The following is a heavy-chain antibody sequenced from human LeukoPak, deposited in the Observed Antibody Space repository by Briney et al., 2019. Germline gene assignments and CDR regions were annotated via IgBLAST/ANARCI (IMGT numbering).Heavy chain of an antibody. CDR1: GFTFINAW. V-gene: IGHV4-4*02. CDR3: ARVRPHWGYAFDI. J-gene: IGHJ3*02. D-gene: IGHD7-27*01. Sequence: GSLRLSCAASGFTFINAWMAWVRQPPGKGLEWIGEIYHSGSTNYNPSLKSRVTISVDKSKNQFSLKLSSVTAADTAVYYCARVRPHWGYAFDIWGQGTMVTVSS. CDR2: IYHSGST.